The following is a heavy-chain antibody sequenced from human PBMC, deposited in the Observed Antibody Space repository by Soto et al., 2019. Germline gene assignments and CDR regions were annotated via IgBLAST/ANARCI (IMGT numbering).Heavy chain of an antibody. CDR3: ARHIYSAAAGVDY. D-gene: IGHD6-13*01. J-gene: IGHJ4*02. CDR2: IKQDGSEK. Sequence: EVQLVESGGGLVQPGGSLRLSCAASGFTFSSYWMSWVRQAPGKGLEWVANIKQDGSEKYYVDSVKGRFTIYRDNAKNSLYLQMNSLRAEDTAVYYCARHIYSAAAGVDYWGQGTLVTVSS. CDR1: GFTFSSYW. V-gene: IGHV3-7*01.